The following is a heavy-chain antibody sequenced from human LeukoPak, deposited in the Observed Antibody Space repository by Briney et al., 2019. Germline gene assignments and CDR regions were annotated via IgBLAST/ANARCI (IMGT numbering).Heavy chain of an antibody. Sequence: PSETLSLTCTVSGGSISSSSYYWGWIRQPPGKGLEWIGSIYYSGSTYYNPSLKSRVTISVDTSKNQFSLKLCSVTAADTAVYYCARDKSLVEMATISAFDIWGQGTMVTVSS. CDR1: GGSISSSSYY. J-gene: IGHJ3*02. CDR2: IYYSGST. CDR3: ARDKSLVEMATISAFDI. D-gene: IGHD5-24*01. V-gene: IGHV4-39*07.